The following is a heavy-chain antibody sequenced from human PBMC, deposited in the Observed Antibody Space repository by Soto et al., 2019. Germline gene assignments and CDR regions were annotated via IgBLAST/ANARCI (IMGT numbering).Heavy chain of an antibody. J-gene: IGHJ6*02. CDR3: PRFLDKAAYEGMYA. Sequence: SETLSLTCPGSGGSISSGGYYWSWIRQHPGKGLEWIGYIYYSGSTYYNPSLKSRVTISVDTSKNQFSLKLSSVTAADTGVYYCPRFLDKAAYEGMYACGQGTALTVSS. CDR2: IYYSGST. CDR1: GGSISSGGYY. D-gene: IGHD3-3*01. V-gene: IGHV4-31*03.